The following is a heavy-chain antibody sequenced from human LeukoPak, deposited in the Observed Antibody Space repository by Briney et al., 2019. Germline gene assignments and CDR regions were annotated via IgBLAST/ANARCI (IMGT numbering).Heavy chain of an antibody. V-gene: IGHV3-48*04. CDR2: ISSSGSTI. CDR3: AREQEEYFDF. J-gene: IGHJ4*02. CDR1: GFTFSSYS. Sequence: GGSLRLSCAASGFTFSSYSMNWVRQAPGKGLEWVSYISSSGSTIYYADSVKGRFTISRGNAKNSLYLQMNSLRAEDTAVYYCAREQEEYFDFWGQGTLVTVSS.